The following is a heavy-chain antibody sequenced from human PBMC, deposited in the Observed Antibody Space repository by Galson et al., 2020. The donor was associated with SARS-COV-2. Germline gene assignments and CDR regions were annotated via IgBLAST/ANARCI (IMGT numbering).Heavy chain of an antibody. Sequence: GESLKISCAVSGFTFSTYGMHWVRQAPGKGLEWVAVISYDEINKFYADSVKGRFTVSRDNSKNTLYLQMNSLRADDTAIYYCAKEAEDASSWYDYFDPWGQGTLVTVSS. D-gene: IGHD6-13*01. V-gene: IGHV3-30*18. CDR3: AKEAEDASSWYDYFDP. J-gene: IGHJ5*02. CDR1: GFTFSTYG. CDR2: ISYDEINK.